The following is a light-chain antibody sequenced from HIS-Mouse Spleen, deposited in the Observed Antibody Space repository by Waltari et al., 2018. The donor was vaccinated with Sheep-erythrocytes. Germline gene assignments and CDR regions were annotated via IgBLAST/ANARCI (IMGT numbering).Light chain of an antibody. J-gene: IGLJ2*01. CDR3: QAWDSSTAV. V-gene: IGLV3-1*01. Sequence: SYELTQPPSVSVSPGQTASITCSGDKLGDKYACWYQQKPGQSPVLVIYQDSKRPSGIPQRCSGANSGNTATLTISWTQAMDEADYYCQAWDSSTAVFGGGTKLTVL. CDR1: KLGDKY. CDR2: QDS.